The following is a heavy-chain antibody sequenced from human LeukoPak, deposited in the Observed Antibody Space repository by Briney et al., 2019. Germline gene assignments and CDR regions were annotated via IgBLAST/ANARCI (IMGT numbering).Heavy chain of an antibody. Sequence: SVKVSCKASGGTFSSYAISWVRQAPGQGLEWMGGIIPIFGTANYAQKFQGRVTITADESTSTAYMELSSLRSEDTAVYYCARDSATGTTSSLTNGFDPWGQGTLVTVSS. CDR3: ARDSATGTTSSLTNGFDP. CDR2: IIPIFGTA. V-gene: IGHV1-69*13. D-gene: IGHD1-7*01. CDR1: GGTFSSYA. J-gene: IGHJ5*02.